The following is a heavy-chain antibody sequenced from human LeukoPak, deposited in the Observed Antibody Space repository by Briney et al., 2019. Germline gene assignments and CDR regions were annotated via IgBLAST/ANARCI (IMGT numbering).Heavy chain of an antibody. D-gene: IGHD2-2*01. CDR1: GFTFSYYA. V-gene: IGHV3-23*01. CDR2: ISGSDAGT. J-gene: IGHJ4*02. CDR3: AKGSLGHCSGSTCYPLDY. Sequence: GGSLRPSCAASGFTFSYYAMSWVRRAPGKRLEWVSAISGSDAGTYHADSVKGRFTISRDNSKSSLYLLMNSLRAEDTAVYYCAKGSLGHCSGSTCYPLDYWGQGTLVTVSS.